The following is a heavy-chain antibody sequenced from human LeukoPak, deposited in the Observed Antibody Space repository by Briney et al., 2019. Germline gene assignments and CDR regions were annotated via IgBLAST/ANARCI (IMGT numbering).Heavy chain of an antibody. CDR2: IGWNSGSI. J-gene: IGHJ4*02. D-gene: IGHD3-22*01. Sequence: GRSLRLSCAASGFTFDDCAMHWVRQAPGKGLEWVSGIGWNSGSIGYADSVKGRFTISRDNAKNSLYLQMDTLSAEDTALYYCAKGGNHYDGSGYDYWGQGTLVTVSS. CDR3: AKGGNHYDGSGYDY. V-gene: IGHV3-9*01. CDR1: GFTFDDCA.